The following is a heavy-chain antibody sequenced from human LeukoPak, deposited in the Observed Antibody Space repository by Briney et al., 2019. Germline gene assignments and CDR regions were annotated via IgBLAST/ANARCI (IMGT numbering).Heavy chain of an antibody. CDR3: ARVLSYFGSGSYPAY. CDR2: VSPDGRRT. Sequence: GGSLRLSCAASGFTFTSYWMHWVRQVPGKGLVWIAHVSPDGRRTDYADSVKGRFTVSRDNTNHILYLQMNSLTADDTAVYYCARVLSYFGSGSYPAYWGQGTVVTVSS. V-gene: IGHV3-74*01. D-gene: IGHD3-10*01. CDR1: GFTFTSYW. J-gene: IGHJ4*02.